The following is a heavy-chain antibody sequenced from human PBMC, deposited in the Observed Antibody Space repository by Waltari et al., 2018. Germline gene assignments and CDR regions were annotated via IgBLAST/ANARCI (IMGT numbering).Heavy chain of an antibody. CDR3: AIPFGVETPIPYYYGMDV. CDR2: IYPGDSDT. J-gene: IGHJ6*02. D-gene: IGHD3-3*01. CDR1: GYSFTSYW. Sequence: EVQLVQSGAEVKKPGESLKISCKGSGYSFTSYWIGWVRQMPGKGLEGMGIIYPGDSDTRYSPSFQGQVTISADKSISTAYLQWSSLKASDTAMYYCAIPFGVETPIPYYYGMDVWGQGTTVTVSS. V-gene: IGHV5-51*03.